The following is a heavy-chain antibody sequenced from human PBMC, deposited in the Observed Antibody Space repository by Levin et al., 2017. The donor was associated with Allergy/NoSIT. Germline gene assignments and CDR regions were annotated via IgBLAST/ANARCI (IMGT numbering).Heavy chain of an antibody. D-gene: IGHD5-24*01. CDR2: INSDGSST. V-gene: IGHV3-74*01. CDR3: ARDGGDGCPGY. CDR1: GFTFSSYW. Sequence: GESLKISCAASGFTFSSYWMHWVRQAPGKGLVWVSRINSDGSSTSYADSVKGRFTISRDNAKNTLYLQMNSLRAEDTAVYYCARDGGDGCPGYWGQGTLVTVSS. J-gene: IGHJ4*02.